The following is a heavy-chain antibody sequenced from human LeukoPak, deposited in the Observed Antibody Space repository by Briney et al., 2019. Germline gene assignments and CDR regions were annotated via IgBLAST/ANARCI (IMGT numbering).Heavy chain of an antibody. CDR3: ARQYSSSFSLDY. J-gene: IGHJ4*02. CDR2: IYYSGST. D-gene: IGHD6-13*01. V-gene: IGHV4-39*01. CDR1: GGSISSSSYY. Sequence: PSETRSLTCTVSGGSISSSSYYWGWIRQPPGKGLEWIGSIYYSGSTYYNPSLKSRVTISVDTSKNQFSLKLSSVTAADTAVYYCARQYSSSFSLDYWGQGTLVTVSS.